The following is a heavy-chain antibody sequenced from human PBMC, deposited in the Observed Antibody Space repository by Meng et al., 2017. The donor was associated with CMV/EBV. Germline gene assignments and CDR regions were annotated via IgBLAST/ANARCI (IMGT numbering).Heavy chain of an antibody. CDR2: IIPIFGIA. CDR3: AREASPYYDFWSGSFYGWFDP. D-gene: IGHD3-3*01. Sequence: SVKVSCKASGGTFSSYTISWVRQAPGQGLEWMGRIIPIFGIANYAQKFQGRVTITADKSTSTAYMELSSLRSEDTAVYYCAREASPYYDFWSGSFYGWFDPWGQGTLVTVSS. J-gene: IGHJ5*02. CDR1: GGTFSSYT. V-gene: IGHV1-69*04.